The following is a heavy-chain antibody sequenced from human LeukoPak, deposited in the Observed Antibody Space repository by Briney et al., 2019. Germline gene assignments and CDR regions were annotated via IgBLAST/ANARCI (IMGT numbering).Heavy chain of an antibody. CDR3: ARTPTFGTDPYYFDY. J-gene: IGHJ4*02. Sequence: GGSLRLSCAASGFTFSSYAMSWVRQAPGKGLEWVSAISGSGGSTYYADSVKGRFTISRDNSKNTLYLQMNSLRAEDTAVYYCARTPTFGTDPYYFDYWGQGTLVTVSS. V-gene: IGHV3-23*01. D-gene: IGHD3-10*01. CDR2: ISGSGGST. CDR1: GFTFSSYA.